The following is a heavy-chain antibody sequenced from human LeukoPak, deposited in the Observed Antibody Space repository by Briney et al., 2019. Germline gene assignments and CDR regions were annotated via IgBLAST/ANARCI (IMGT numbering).Heavy chain of an antibody. V-gene: IGHV3-48*01. CDR2: ISSSSSTI. CDR3: ARDRITMIVGYYYYGMDV. Sequence: GGSLRLSCAASGFTFSSYSMNWVRQAPGKGLEWVSYISSSSSTIYYADSVKGRFTISRDNSKNTLYLQMNSLRAEDTAVYYCARDRITMIVGYYYYGMDVWDQGPTVTVSS. J-gene: IGHJ6*02. D-gene: IGHD3-22*01. CDR1: GFTFSSYS.